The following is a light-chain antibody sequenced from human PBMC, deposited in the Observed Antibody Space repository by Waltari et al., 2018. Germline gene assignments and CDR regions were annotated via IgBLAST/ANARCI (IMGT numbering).Light chain of an antibody. V-gene: IGLV1-44*01. Sequence: QPALTQPPSVSGTPGQTVTISCSGSSSTIGSNTVTWYQVLPGSAPRLVIHNNNQRPSDVPARFSGSKSGTSASLAISGLQSEDEADYYCGGWDDTLTGPYVFGSGTKVIVL. CDR3: GGWDDTLTGPYV. CDR1: SSTIGSNT. CDR2: NNN. J-gene: IGLJ1*01.